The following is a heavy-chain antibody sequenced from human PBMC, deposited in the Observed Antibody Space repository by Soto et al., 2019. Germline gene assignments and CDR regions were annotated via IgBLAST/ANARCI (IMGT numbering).Heavy chain of an antibody. J-gene: IGHJ3*02. CDR2: IVVGSGNT. CDR1: GFTFTSSA. V-gene: IGHV1-58*01. D-gene: IGHD6-6*01. Sequence: SVKVSCKASGFTFTSSAGRWVRQARGQRLEWIGWIVVGSGNTNYAQKFQERVTITRDMSTSTAYMELSSLRSEDTAVYYCAASVGGQLVPFDAFDIWGQGTMVTVSS. CDR3: AASVGGQLVPFDAFDI.